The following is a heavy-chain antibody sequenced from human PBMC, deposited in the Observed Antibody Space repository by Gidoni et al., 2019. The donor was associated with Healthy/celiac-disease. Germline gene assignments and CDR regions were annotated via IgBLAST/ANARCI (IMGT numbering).Heavy chain of an antibody. CDR3: ARVPNEQQPLYYFDY. V-gene: IGHV4-31*03. CDR1: GGSISSGGYY. CDR2: IYYSGST. D-gene: IGHD6-13*01. Sequence: PGLVKPSQTLSLTCTVSGGSISSGGYYWSWIRQHPGKGLEWIGYIYYSGSTYYNPSLKSRVTISVDTSKNQFSLKLSSVTAADTAVYYCARVPNEQQPLYYFDYWGQGTLVTVSS. J-gene: IGHJ4*02.